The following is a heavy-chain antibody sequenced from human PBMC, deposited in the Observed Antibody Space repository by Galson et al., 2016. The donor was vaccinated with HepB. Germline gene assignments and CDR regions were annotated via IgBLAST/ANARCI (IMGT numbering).Heavy chain of an antibody. Sequence: SLRLSCAASGFTFSKYTMTWVRLAPGKGLEWISYISLSSRIIYYADSVEGRFTISRDNAESSLYLQMNSLRAEDTAVYYCAREKADYGDDVFAGPFDVWGQGTLVIVSS. CDR2: ISLSSRII. J-gene: IGHJ3*01. CDR3: AREKADYGDDVFAGPFDV. V-gene: IGHV3-48*04. D-gene: IGHD4-17*01. CDR1: GFTFSKYT.